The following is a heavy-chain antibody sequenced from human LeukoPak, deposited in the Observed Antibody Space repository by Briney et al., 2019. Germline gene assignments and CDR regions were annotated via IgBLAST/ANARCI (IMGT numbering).Heavy chain of an antibody. J-gene: IGHJ6*01. Sequence: SETLSLTCAVYGGSFSGYYWSWIRQPPGKGLEWIGEINHTGGTNHNPSLKSRVTISGDRSKSQFSLRLSSVAAADTAVYYCARANYDTNGNRRYYNYYGLDVWGQGTTVTVST. CDR1: GGSFSGYY. V-gene: IGHV4-34*01. D-gene: IGHD2-8*01. CDR3: ARANYDTNGNRRYYNYYGLDV. CDR2: INHTGGT.